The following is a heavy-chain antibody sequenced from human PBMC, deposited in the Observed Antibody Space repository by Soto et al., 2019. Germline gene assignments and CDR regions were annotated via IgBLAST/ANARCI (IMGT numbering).Heavy chain of an antibody. J-gene: IGHJ3*02. D-gene: IGHD5-12*01. V-gene: IGHV3-9*01. Sequence: HPGGSLRLSCAASGFTFDDYAMHWVRQAPGKGLEWVSGISWNSGSIGYADSVKGRFTISRDNAKNSLYLQMNSLRAEDTALYYCAKARIPITPRDAFDIWGQGTMVTVSS. CDR1: GFTFDDYA. CDR3: AKARIPITPRDAFDI. CDR2: ISWNSGSI.